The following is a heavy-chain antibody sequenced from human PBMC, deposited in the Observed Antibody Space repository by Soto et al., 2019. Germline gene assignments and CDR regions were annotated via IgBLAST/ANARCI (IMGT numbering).Heavy chain of an antibody. CDR2: IYSGGST. V-gene: IGHV3-66*01. D-gene: IGHD3-3*01. CDR3: ARDSPVLRFLEWFPNYYYYGMDV. CDR1: GFNVCSNY. Sequence: GGSLRLSCAASGFNVCSNYMSWVRQAPGKGLEWVSVIYSGGSTYYADSVKGRFTISRDNSKNTLYLQMNSLRAEDTAVYYCARDSPVLRFLEWFPNYYYYGMDVWGQGTTVTVSS. J-gene: IGHJ6*02.